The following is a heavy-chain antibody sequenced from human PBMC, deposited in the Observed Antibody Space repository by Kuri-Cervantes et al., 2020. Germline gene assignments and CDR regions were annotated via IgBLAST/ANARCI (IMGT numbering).Heavy chain of an antibody. CDR3: AKLATVTITLALIGGMDV. J-gene: IGHJ6*02. Sequence: GGSRRLSSKGSGYSFTSYWIGWVRQMPGQGLEWMGFISPGDSDTRYSPSFQGEVTISADNSISTAYLQWSSLKASDTAMYYGAKLATVTITLALIGGMDVWGQGTTVTVSS. D-gene: IGHD4-17*01. CDR1: GYSFTSYW. CDR2: ISPGDSDT. V-gene: IGHV5-51*03.